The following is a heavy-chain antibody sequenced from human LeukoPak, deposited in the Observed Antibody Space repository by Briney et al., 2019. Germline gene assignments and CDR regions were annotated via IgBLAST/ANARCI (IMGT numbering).Heavy chain of an antibody. V-gene: IGHV3-30-3*01. CDR1: GFTFSGSA. J-gene: IGHJ4*02. CDR3: AKGGSNNWSFDN. Sequence: PGGSLKLSCAASGFTFSGSAMHWVRQAPGKGLEWVAVISYDGSNKYYADSVRGRFTIYRDNSKSTLYLQMNSLRPEDTAVYYCAKGGSNNWSFDNWGQGTLVTVSS. CDR2: ISYDGSNK. D-gene: IGHD1-1*01.